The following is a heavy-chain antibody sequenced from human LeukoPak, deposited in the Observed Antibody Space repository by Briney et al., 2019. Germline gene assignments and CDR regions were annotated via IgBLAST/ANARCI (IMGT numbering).Heavy chain of an antibody. J-gene: IGHJ6*04. V-gene: IGHV3-23*01. Sequence: PGGSLRLSCAASGFTFSSYAMSWVRQAPGKGLEWVSGISGSGGSIYYADSVKGRFTISRDNSKNTLYLQMNSLRADDTAAYYCASPHPYVSGWYGVWGKGTTVTVSS. CDR3: ASPHPYVSGWYGV. CDR2: ISGSGGSI. D-gene: IGHD6-19*01. CDR1: GFTFSSYA.